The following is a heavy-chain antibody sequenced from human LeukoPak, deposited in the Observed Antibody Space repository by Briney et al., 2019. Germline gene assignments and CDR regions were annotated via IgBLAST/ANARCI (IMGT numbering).Heavy chain of an antibody. J-gene: IGHJ4*02. CDR3: AREGWDQRDTAAFDH. V-gene: IGHV1-2*02. CDR2: INPNSGDR. CDR1: GYTFTGHY. Sequence: ASAKVSCKASGYTFTGHYMHWARQAPGQGLEWLGWINPNSGDRNSAQKFQGRVTMTRDTSISTVYMELSRLGRDDTAVYYCAREGWDQRDTAAFDHWGQGTLVTVSS. D-gene: IGHD6-19*01.